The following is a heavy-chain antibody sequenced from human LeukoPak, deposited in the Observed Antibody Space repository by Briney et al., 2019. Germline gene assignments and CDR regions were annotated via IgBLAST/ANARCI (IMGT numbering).Heavy chain of an antibody. CDR3: ARDFVGRAYCGGDCHGPYWYFDL. J-gene: IGHJ2*01. CDR1: GGTFSSYA. Sequence: ASVKVSCKASGGTFSSYAISWVRQAPGQGLEWMGRIIPILGIANYAQKFQGRVTITADKSTSTAYMELSSLRSEDTAVYYCARDFVGRAYCGGDCHGPYWYFDLWGRGTLVTVSS. D-gene: IGHD2-21*02. V-gene: IGHV1-69*04. CDR2: IIPILGIA.